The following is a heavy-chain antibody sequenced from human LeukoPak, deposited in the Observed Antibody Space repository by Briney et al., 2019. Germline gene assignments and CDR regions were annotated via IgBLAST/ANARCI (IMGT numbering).Heavy chain of an antibody. V-gene: IGHV3-7*01. CDR3: ARDGWSPDY. J-gene: IGHJ4*02. CDR2: IKQDGSEK. Sequence: GGSLRLSCAASGFTFSRYWMSWVRQVPGKGLEWVANIKQDGSEKYYVDSVKGRFTISRDNAKNSLYLQMNSLRAEDTAVYYCARDGWSPDYWGQGTLVTVSS. CDR1: GFTFSRYW.